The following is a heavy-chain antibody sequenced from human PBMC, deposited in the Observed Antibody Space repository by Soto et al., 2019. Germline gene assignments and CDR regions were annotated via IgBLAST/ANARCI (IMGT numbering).Heavy chain of an antibody. J-gene: IGHJ6*02. V-gene: IGHV4-39*01. Sequence: QLQLQESGPGLVKPSETLSLTCTVSGGSISSSSYYWGWIRQPPGKGLEWIGSIYYCGSTYYNPSLTSRVTISVATSKNQFSLKLSSVTAADPAVYYCARHVGDYYYYGMDVWGQGTTVTVSS. CDR3: ARHVGDYYYYGMDV. D-gene: IGHD1-26*01. CDR1: GGSISSSSYY. CDR2: IYYCGST.